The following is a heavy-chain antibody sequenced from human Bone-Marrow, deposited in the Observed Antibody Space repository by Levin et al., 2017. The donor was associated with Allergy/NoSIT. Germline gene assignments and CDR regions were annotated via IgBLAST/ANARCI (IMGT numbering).Heavy chain of an antibody. Sequence: GGSLRLSCAASGFTFRTYGMHWVRQAPGKELEWLAVIWDDGRNKFYADSVKGRFTISRDNSRNTLYLQMNSLRAEDTAVYYCAKEPAPYSVRDYWGQGTLVTVSS. J-gene: IGHJ4*02. V-gene: IGHV3-33*06. D-gene: IGHD2-2*01. CDR2: IWDDGRNK. CDR3: AKEPAPYSVRDY. CDR1: GFTFRTYG.